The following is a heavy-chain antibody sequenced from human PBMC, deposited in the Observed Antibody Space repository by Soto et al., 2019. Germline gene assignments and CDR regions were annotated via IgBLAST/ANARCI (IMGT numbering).Heavy chain of an antibody. Sequence: GESLKISCKGSGYSFAGYWITWVRQKPGKGLEWMGRIDPSDSQTYYSPSFRGHVTISVTKSITTVFLQWSSLRASDTAMYYCARQIYDSDTGPNFQYYFDSWGHGTPVTVSS. CDR3: ARQIYDSDTGPNFQYYFDS. D-gene: IGHD3-22*01. V-gene: IGHV5-10-1*01. CDR1: GYSFAGYW. CDR2: IDPSDSQT. J-gene: IGHJ4*01.